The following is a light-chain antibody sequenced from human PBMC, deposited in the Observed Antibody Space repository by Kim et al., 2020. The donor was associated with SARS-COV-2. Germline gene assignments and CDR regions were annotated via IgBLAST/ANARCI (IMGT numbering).Light chain of an antibody. CDR3: NSRDSSDNHVV. V-gene: IGLV3-19*01. CDR2: GKN. CDR1: SLRIYY. Sequence: LGQPVRITCQGDSLRIYYASWYQQKPGQAPVLVIYGKNNRPSGFPDRISGSSSGNTASLTITGAQAEDEADYYCNSRDSSDNHVVFGGGTQLTVL. J-gene: IGLJ2*01.